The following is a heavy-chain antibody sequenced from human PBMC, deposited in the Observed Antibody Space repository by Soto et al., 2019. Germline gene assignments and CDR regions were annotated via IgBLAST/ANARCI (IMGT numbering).Heavy chain of an antibody. Sequence: HPWGCQRNTGTDGGCVDVDGERNWFQQATGRGLEWLSFIRSIDLGGATLSAASLEGRFSMSRDDSKSVAYLQMSRLKTEDTAVYFCARLSGVGETLPISYYALDVWGQRNAFTVSS. CDR2: IRSIDLGGAT. J-gene: IGHJ6*02. CDR1: GCVDVDGE. CDR3: ARLSGVGETLPISYYALDV. D-gene: IGHD3-16*01. V-gene: IGHV3-49*03.